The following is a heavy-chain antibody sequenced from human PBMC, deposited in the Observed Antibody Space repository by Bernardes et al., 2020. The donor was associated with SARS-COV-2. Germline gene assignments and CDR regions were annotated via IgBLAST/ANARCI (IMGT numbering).Heavy chain of an antibody. D-gene: IGHD5-12*01. CDR1: GFTVSSNY. Sequence: GGSLRLSCAASGFTVSSNYMSWVRQAPGKGLEWVSVIYSGGSTYYADSVKGRFTISRDNSKNTLYLQMNSLRAEDTAVYYCARGKKSGRDGYNWFDYYYGMDVWGQGTTVTVSS. V-gene: IGHV3-66*01. J-gene: IGHJ6*02. CDR3: ARGKKSGRDGYNWFDYYYGMDV. CDR2: IYSGGST.